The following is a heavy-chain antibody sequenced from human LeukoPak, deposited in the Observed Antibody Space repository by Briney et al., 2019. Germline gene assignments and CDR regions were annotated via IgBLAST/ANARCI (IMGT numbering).Heavy chain of an antibody. CDR1: GYTFTIYA. D-gene: IGHD2/OR15-2a*01. J-gene: IGHJ5*02. Sequence: ASVTVSFTASGYTFTIYAMHWVRQAPGQRHEWMGWINAGNGNTKYSQKFQGRVTITRDTSASTAYMELSSLRSEDTAVYYCARDRAHPFLFDPWGQGTLVTVSS. V-gene: IGHV1-3*01. CDR3: ARDRAHPFLFDP. CDR2: INAGNGNT.